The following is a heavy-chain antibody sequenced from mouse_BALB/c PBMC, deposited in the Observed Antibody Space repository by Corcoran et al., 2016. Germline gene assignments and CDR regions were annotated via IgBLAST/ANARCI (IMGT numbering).Heavy chain of an antibody. CDR3: ARWDGYCDG. Sequence: EVQLQQSGAELVKPGASVKLSCTASGFNIKDTYMHWGKQRPEQGLEWIGRIDAANGNTKYVPKFQGKATITPDTSYYTAYLKLSSLTSEDTAVDYCARWDGYCDGWGAGTTVTVSS. D-gene: IGHD4-1*01. CDR2: IDAANGNT. CDR1: GFNIKDTY. J-gene: IGHJ1*01. V-gene: IGHV14-3*02.